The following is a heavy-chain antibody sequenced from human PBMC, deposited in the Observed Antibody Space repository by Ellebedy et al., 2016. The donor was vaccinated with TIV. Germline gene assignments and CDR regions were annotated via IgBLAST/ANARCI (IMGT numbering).Heavy chain of an antibody. CDR2: SSPYRDDT. CDR1: GYSFSTYG. J-gene: IGHJ5*02. D-gene: IGHD3-16*02. CDR3: ARDYRKVETSRYEDCFDP. Sequence: AASVKVSCKASGYSFSTYGFSWARQAPGKGLEWMGWSSPYRDDTHYGQKFQGRVTMTTDTSTSTAYMELRSLRSDDTAVYYCARDYRKVETSRYEDCFDPWGQGTLVTVSS. V-gene: IGHV1-18*04.